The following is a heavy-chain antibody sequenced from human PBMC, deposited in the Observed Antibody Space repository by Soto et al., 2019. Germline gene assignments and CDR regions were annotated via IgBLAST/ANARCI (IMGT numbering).Heavy chain of an antibody. CDR1: GDRVSSNSAA. D-gene: IGHD6-19*01. V-gene: IGHV6-1*01. CDR2: TYYRSKWYN. CDR3: ARDRGIGETPGIAVAGTVDV. J-gene: IGHJ6*02. Sequence: SPTLSLPCAISGDRVSSNSAAWNWIRQSPSRGLEWLGRTYYRSKWYNDYAVSVKSRITINPDTSKNQFSLQLNSVTPEDTAVYYCARDRGIGETPGIAVAGTVDVWGQGTTVTVSS.